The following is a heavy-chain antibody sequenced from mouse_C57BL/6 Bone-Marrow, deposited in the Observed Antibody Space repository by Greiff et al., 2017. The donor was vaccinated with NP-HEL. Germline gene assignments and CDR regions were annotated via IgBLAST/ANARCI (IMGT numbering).Heavy chain of an antibody. CDR2: INPYNGGT. J-gene: IGHJ2*01. D-gene: IGHD2-3*01. CDR3: ARMDDGYSFDY. CDR1: GYTFTDYY. V-gene: IGHV1-19*01. Sequence: DVQLQESGPVLVKPGASVKMSCKASGYTFTDYYMNWVKQSHGKSLEWIGVINPYNGGTSYNQKFKGKATLTVDKSSSTAYMELNSLTSEDSAVYYCARMDDGYSFDYWGQGTTLTVSS.